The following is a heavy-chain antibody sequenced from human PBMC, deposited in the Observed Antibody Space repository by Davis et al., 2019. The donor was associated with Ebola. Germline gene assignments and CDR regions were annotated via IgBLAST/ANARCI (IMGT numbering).Heavy chain of an antibody. Sequence: GGSLRLSCADSVITFSSYAMSWVRQAPGKGLEWVSAISGSGGSTYYADSVKGRFTISRDNSKNTLYLQMNSLRAEDTAVYYCAKGVVITTGILDYWGQGTLVTVSS. J-gene: IGHJ4*02. D-gene: IGHD3-22*01. CDR3: AKGVVITTGILDY. CDR1: VITFSSYA. CDR2: ISGSGGST. V-gene: IGHV3-23*01.